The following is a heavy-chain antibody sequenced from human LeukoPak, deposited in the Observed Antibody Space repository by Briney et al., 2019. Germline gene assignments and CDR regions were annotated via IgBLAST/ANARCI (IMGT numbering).Heavy chain of an antibody. CDR3: ARDGGAAAGLDFDY. Sequence: GASVKVSCKASGYTFTAYGVSWVRQAPGQGLEWMGWISTYNGNTNYAQKLQGRVTMTTDTSTSTAYMELRSLRSDDTAVYYCARDGGAAAGLDFDYWGQGTLVTVSS. V-gene: IGHV1-18*01. CDR2: ISTYNGNT. J-gene: IGHJ4*02. D-gene: IGHD6-13*01. CDR1: GYTFTAYG.